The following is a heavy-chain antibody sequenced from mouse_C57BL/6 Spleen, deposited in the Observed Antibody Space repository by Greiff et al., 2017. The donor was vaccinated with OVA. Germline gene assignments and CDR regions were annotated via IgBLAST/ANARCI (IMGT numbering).Heavy chain of an antibody. Sequence: VKLVESGPGLVQPSQSLSITCTVSGFSLTSYGVHWVRQSPGKGLEWLGVIWSGGSTDYNAAFISRLSISKENSKSQVFFKMNRLQADDTAIYYCARNCVYYDYDEGYYAMDYWGQGTSVTVSS. V-gene: IGHV2-2*01. D-gene: IGHD2-4*01. CDR2: IWSGGST. CDR1: GFSLTSYG. J-gene: IGHJ4*01. CDR3: ARNCVYYDYDEGYYAMDY.